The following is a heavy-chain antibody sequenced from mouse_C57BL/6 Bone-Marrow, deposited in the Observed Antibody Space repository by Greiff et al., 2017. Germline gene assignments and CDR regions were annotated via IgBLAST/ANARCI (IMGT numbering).Heavy chain of an antibody. Sequence: VQLKESVAELVRPGASVKLSCTASGFNIKNTYMHWVKQRPEQGLEWIGRIDPAHGNPKSASKFQGKATITADTSSNTAYLQLSSLTSDDNAVYYCARFWYDGYLDYWGQGTTLTVSS. CDR3: ARFWYDGYLDY. CDR2: IDPAHGNP. V-gene: IGHV14-3*01. CDR1: GFNIKNTY. D-gene: IGHD2-3*01. J-gene: IGHJ2*01.